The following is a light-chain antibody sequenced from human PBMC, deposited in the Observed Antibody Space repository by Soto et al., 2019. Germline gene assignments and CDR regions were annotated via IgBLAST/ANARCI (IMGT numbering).Light chain of an antibody. CDR3: QSYDRGLNGGV. CDR2: ANT. V-gene: IGLV1-40*01. CDR1: GSNIGAGYA. Sequence: QSVLTQPPSVSGAPGQRVTISCTGSGSNIGAGYAVHWYQHLPGTAPKLLIFANTYRPSGVPERFSGSRSGASASLAITGLQAEDEAAYCCQSYDRGLNGGVFGGGTKLTVL. J-gene: IGLJ3*02.